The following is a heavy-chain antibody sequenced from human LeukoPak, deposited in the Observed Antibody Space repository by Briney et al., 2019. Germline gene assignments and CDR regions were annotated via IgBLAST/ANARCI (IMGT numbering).Heavy chain of an antibody. J-gene: IGHJ4*02. D-gene: IGHD3-22*01. CDR2: IYYSGST. CDR1: GGSISSGGSY. CDR3: ARGTTYYYDTPFDY. Sequence: SQTLSLTCAVSGGSISSGGSYWSWIRQPPGKGLEWMGNIYYSGSTNYNPSLKSRVTISVDTSKNQFSLKLSSVTAADTAVYYCARGTTYYYDTPFDYWGQGTLVTVSS. V-gene: IGHV4-61*08.